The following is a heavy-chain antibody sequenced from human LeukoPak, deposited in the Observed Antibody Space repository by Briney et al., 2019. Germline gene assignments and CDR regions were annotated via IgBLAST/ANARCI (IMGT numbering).Heavy chain of an antibody. CDR1: GFTFSSLA. Sequence: GGSLRLSCTASGFTFSSLAMTWVRQAPGQGLEWVGRKTDGGTTDYAAPVTGRFTISRDDSKNTLYVQMNGLRTEDTAVYYCTTGARSHGYLFDRWGQGTLVTVSS. D-gene: IGHD5-18*01. V-gene: IGHV3-15*01. J-gene: IGHJ4*02. CDR2: KTDGGTT. CDR3: TTGARSHGYLFDR.